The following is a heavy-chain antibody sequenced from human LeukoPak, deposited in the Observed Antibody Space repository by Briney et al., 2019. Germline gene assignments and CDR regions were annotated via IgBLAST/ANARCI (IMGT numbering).Heavy chain of an antibody. J-gene: IGHJ3*02. CDR1: GFAFSGFG. CDR2: ISSSGSSI. CDR3: ARGAGDPDAFDI. D-gene: IGHD4-17*01. Sequence: GGSLRLSCAASGFAFSGFGMSWIRQAPGKGLEWVSYISSSGSSIYYADSVKGRFTISRDNAKNSLYLQMNSLRAEDTAVYYCARGAGDPDAFDIWGQGTMVTVSS. V-gene: IGHV3-11*01.